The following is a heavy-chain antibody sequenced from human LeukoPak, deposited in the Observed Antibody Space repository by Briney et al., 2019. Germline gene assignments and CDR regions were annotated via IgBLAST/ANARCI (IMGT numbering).Heavy chain of an antibody. CDR2: ISSSGSTI. J-gene: IGHJ6*02. D-gene: IGHD1-26*01. Sequence: GGSLRLSCAASGFTFSQYWMSWVRQAPGKGLEWVSYISSSGSTIYYADSVKGRFTISRDNAKNSLYLQMNSLRAEDTAVYYCARDGRSSAYSGSYGGMDVWGQGTTVTVSS. CDR3: ARDGRSSAYSGSYGGMDV. CDR1: GFTFSQYW. V-gene: IGHV3-48*03.